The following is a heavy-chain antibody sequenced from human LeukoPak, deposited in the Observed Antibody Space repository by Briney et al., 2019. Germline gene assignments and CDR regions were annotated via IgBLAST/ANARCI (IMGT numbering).Heavy chain of an antibody. CDR1: GYTFTSYA. D-gene: IGHD3-22*01. V-gene: IGHV1-69*05. J-gene: IGHJ4*02. Sequence: SVKVSCKASGYTFTSYAISWVRQAPGQGLEWMGGIIPIFGTANYAQKFQGRVTITTDESTSTAYMELSSLRSEDTAVYYCARVPRSYDSSGYYYAYWGQGTLVTVSS. CDR2: IIPIFGTA. CDR3: ARVPRSYDSSGYYYAY.